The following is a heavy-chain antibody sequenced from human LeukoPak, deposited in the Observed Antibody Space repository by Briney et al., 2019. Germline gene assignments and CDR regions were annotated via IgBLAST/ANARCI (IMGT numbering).Heavy chain of an antibody. V-gene: IGHV3-30*18. Sequence: GRSLRLSCAASGFTFSSYGMHCVRQAPGKGLEWVAVISYDGINKYYADSLKGRFTLSRDNSKNTLYLQMHSLSTEDTAVYYCAKVVQWLDPDFDYWGQGTLVTVSS. CDR1: GFTFSSYG. D-gene: IGHD6-19*01. J-gene: IGHJ4*02. CDR2: ISYDGINK. CDR3: AKVVQWLDPDFDY.